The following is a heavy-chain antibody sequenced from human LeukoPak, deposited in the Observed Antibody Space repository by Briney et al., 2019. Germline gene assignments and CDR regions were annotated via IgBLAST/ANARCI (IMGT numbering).Heavy chain of an antibody. CDR3: ARSIAAAGTVDY. CDR2: INPSGGST. D-gene: IGHD6-13*01. CDR1: GYTFTSYY. V-gene: IGHV1-46*01. J-gene: IGHJ4*02. Sequence: ASVKGSCKASGYTFTSYYMHWVRQAPGQRVEGMGIINPSGGSTSYAQKFQGRVTMTRDTSTSTVYMELSSLRSEDTAVYYCARSIAAAGTVDYWGQGTLVTVSS.